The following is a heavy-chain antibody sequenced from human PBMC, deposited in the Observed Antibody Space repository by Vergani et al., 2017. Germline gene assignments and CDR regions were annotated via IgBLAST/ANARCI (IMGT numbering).Heavy chain of an antibody. CDR3: ARSLHYYDFWSGYYTRSSLSSSSVYFDY. V-gene: IGHV3-11*01. D-gene: IGHD3-3*01. Sequence: VQLVESGGGLVQPGGSLRLSCAASGFTFSDYYMSWIRQAPGKGLEWVSYISSSGSTIYYADSVKGRFTISRDNAKNSLYLQMNSLRAEDTAVYYCARSLHYYDFWSGYYTRSSLSSSSVYFDYWGQGTLVTVSS. CDR2: ISSSGSTI. CDR1: GFTFSDYY. J-gene: IGHJ4*02.